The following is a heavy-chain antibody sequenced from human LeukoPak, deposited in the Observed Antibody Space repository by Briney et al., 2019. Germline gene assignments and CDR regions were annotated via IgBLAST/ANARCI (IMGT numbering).Heavy chain of an antibody. V-gene: IGHV1-69*13. CDR1: GGTFSSYA. CDR3: ARGAPDCSSTSCPYYYYYGMDV. J-gene: IGHJ6*04. D-gene: IGHD2-2*01. CDR2: VSAIFGTA. Sequence: GASVTVSCKASGGTFSSYAISWVRQAPGQGIEWMGGVSAIFGTANYAQKFQGRVTITADESTSTAYMELSSLRSEDTAVYYCARGAPDCSSTSCPYYYYYGMDVWGKGTTVTVSS.